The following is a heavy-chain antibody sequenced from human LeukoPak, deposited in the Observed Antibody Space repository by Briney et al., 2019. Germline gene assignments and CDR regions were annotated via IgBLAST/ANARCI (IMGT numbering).Heavy chain of an antibody. CDR1: GFPFSNFA. J-gene: IGHJ4*02. CDR3: VKDRYSSSWYPDY. V-gene: IGHV3-64D*09. CDR2: SSSNGGST. Sequence: TGGSLRLSCSASGFPFSNFATHWVRQAPGKGLEYVSVSSSNGGSTYYADSVKGRFTISRDNSKNTLYLQMSSLRTEDTAVYYCVKDRYSSSWYPDYWGQGTLVTVSS. D-gene: IGHD6-13*01.